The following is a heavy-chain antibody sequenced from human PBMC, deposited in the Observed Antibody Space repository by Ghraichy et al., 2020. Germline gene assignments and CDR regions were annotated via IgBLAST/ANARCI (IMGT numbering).Heavy chain of an antibody. Sequence: SETLSLTCAVSGGSLSRHYWTWIRQSPEKGLEWIGEINRSGSTRYNPSLKSRATISIDTSKNQFSLKVRSVTAADTAVYYCARGGVALGTTYEYVYSMGVGDQGTTVTVSS. V-gene: IGHV4-34*01. D-gene: IGHD5-12*01. CDR2: INRSGST. J-gene: IGHJ6*03. CDR1: GGSLSRHY. CDR3: ARGGVALGTTYEYVYSMGV.